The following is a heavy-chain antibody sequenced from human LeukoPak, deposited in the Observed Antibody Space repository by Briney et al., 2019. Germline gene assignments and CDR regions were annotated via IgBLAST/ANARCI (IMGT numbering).Heavy chain of an antibody. CDR3: ARVRTRAGNDC. Sequence: PSGTLSLTCSVSGYSVTSDCFWGWIRQPPGKGLEWIATIHHTGSTFYNPSLKSRVTISLDTSKNHFSLIVTSVTAADTAVYYCARVRTRAGNDCWGQGTLVTVSS. CDR2: IHHTGST. J-gene: IGHJ4*02. CDR1: GYSVTSDCF. V-gene: IGHV4-38-2*02.